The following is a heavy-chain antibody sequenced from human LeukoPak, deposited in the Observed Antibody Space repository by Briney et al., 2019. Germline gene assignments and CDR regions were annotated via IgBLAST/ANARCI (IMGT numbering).Heavy chain of an antibody. CDR3: ATRSGSSRYYYYYGMDV. V-gene: IGHV1-8*01. CDR2: MNPNSGNT. CDR1: GYTFTSYD. D-gene: IGHD3-10*01. Sequence: ASVKVSCKASGYTFTSYDINWVRQATGQGLEWTGWMNPNSGNTGYAQKFQGRVTMTRNTSISTAYMELSSLRSEDTAVYYCATRSGSSRYYYYYGMDVWGQGTTVTVSS. J-gene: IGHJ6*02.